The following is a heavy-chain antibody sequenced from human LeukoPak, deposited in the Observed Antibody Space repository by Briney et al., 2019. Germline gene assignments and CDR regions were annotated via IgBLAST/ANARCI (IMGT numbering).Heavy chain of an antibody. CDR3: AKDAARATMIYWYFDL. CDR1: GFTFSSYA. Sequence: GGSLRLSCAASGFTFSSYAMSWGCQAPGKGLEWVAVISDDGSNTYYADSVKGRFTISRDNSKNTLYLQLNSLRAEDTAVYYCAKDAARATMIYWYFDLWGRGTLVTVSS. V-gene: IGHV3-30*18. J-gene: IGHJ2*01. CDR2: ISDDGSNT. D-gene: IGHD1-26*01.